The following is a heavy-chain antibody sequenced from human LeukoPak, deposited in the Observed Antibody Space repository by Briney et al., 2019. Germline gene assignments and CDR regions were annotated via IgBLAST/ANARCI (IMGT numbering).Heavy chain of an antibody. Sequence: GASVKVSCKVSGYTLTELSMHWVRQAPGKGLEWMGGFDPEDGETIYAQKFQGRVTMTRDMSTSTVYMELSSLRSEDTAVYYCARDAEVGRGYRLYYYYYYMDVWGKGTTVTVSS. CDR2: FDPEDGET. CDR3: ARDAEVGRGYRLYYYYYYMDV. CDR1: GYTLTELS. J-gene: IGHJ6*03. V-gene: IGHV1-24*01. D-gene: IGHD3-16*02.